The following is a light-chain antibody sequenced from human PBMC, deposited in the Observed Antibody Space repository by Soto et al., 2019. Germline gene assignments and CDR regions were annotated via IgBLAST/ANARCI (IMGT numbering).Light chain of an antibody. V-gene: IGKV3-20*01. Sequence: EIVLTQSPGTLSLSPGEGATLSCRASESVNTNYFAWYQQKLGQAPRLLIYATSSRATGVPDRFSGSGFGTGFTLTISRLEPEDLGSYYCQQYFGSPWTFGQGTKVEIK. CDR3: QQYFGSPWT. CDR2: ATS. J-gene: IGKJ1*01. CDR1: ESVNTNY.